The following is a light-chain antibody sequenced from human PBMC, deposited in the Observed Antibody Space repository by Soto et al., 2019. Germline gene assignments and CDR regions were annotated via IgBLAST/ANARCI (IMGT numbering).Light chain of an antibody. CDR2: LEDGGRY. V-gene: IGLV4-60*03. J-gene: IGLJ2*01. CDR3: ETWDSNTRV. Sequence: QLVLTQSSSASASLGSSVKLTCTLSSGHSNFIIAWHQQQQRQAHRFLMTLEDGGRYNKGSEIPDRFSGSCSGAARYLTISTLQSEDEADYYCETWDSNTRVFGGGTKLTVL. CDR1: SGHSNFI.